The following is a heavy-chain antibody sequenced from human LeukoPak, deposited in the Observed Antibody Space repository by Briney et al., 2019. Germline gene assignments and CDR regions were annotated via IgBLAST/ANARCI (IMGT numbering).Heavy chain of an antibody. Sequence: GGSLRLSCAASGFTFSSHWMHWVRQAPGKGLVWVSRINSDGSSTNYADSVKGRFAISRDNAKNTVYLQMNSLRDEDTAVYYCVRDRTVSTILDYWGQGTLVTVSS. CDR3: VRDRTVSTILDY. CDR2: INSDGSST. J-gene: IGHJ4*02. V-gene: IGHV3-74*01. D-gene: IGHD5/OR15-5a*01. CDR1: GFTFSSHW.